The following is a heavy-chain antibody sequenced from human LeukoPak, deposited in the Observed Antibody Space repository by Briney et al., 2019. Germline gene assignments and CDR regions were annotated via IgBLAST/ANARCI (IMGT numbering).Heavy chain of an antibody. CDR2: IRYDGSNK. D-gene: IGHD6-19*01. CDR1: GFTFSSYG. Sequence: GGSLRLSCAASGFTFSSYGMHWVRQAPGKGLEWVAFIRYDGSNKYYADSVKGRFTISRGNSKNTLYLQMNRLRAEDTAVYYCAKDPYSSGPYNWFDPWGQGTLVTVSS. V-gene: IGHV3-30*02. CDR3: AKDPYSSGPYNWFDP. J-gene: IGHJ5*02.